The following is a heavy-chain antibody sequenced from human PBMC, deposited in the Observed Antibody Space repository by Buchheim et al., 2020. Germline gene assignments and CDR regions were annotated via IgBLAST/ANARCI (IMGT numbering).Heavy chain of an antibody. D-gene: IGHD3-22*01. J-gene: IGHJ4*02. CDR3: ARDQLFYDTSGGRDY. CDR2: INQDGSEQ. V-gene: IGHV3-7*01. Sequence: EVQLVESGGGLVQPGGSLRLSCAASRFTFSAFRMRWVRQAPGKGLEWVADINQDGSEQYYVDSVKGRFTISRDNAKNSLYLEMNSLRVEDTAVYYCARDQLFYDTSGGRDYWGQGTL. CDR1: RFTFSAFR.